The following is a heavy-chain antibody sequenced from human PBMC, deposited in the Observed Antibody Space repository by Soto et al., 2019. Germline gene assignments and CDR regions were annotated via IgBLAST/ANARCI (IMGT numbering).Heavy chain of an antibody. V-gene: IGHV1-2*02. CDR3: ARTLIVVIPAIPTAMDV. CDR1: GYIFTGYY. Sequence: QVQLVQSGAEVKKPGASVKVSCKASGYIFTGYYINWVRQAPGQGLEWMGWINPSTGGTNSAQNFQGRVTMTRDTSINTAYMEVRRLRSDDTATYYCARTLIVVIPAIPTAMDVWGQGTSVTVSS. J-gene: IGHJ6*02. D-gene: IGHD2-2*01. CDR2: INPSTGGT.